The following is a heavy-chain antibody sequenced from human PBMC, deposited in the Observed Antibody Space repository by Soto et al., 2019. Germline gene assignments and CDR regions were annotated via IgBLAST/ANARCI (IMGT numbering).Heavy chain of an antibody. Sequence: PGGSLRLSCAAFGFTVSSNYMTWVRQAPGKGLEWVSVIYSGGRTYYADSVKGRFTISRDNSRNTLYLQMTSLRAEDTAVYYCARKGGVADCSGGSCWVDYWGQGTLVTVSS. J-gene: IGHJ4*02. D-gene: IGHD2-15*01. V-gene: IGHV3-66*01. CDR2: IYSGGRT. CDR1: GFTVSSNY. CDR3: ARKGGVADCSGGSCWVDY.